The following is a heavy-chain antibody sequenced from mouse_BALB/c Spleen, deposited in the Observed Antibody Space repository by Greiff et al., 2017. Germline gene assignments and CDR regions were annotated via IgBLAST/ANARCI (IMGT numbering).Heavy chain of an antibody. Sequence: EVQLVESGGGLVQPGGSLKLSCAASGFTFSSYTMSWVRQTPEKRLEWVAYISNGGGSTYYPDTVKGRFTISRDNAKNTLYLQMSSLKSEDTAMYYCARHHGPYDYAMDYWGQGTSVTVSS. V-gene: IGHV5-12-2*01. J-gene: IGHJ4*01. CDR2: ISNGGGST. CDR1: GFTFSSYT. CDR3: ARHHGPYDYAMDY. D-gene: IGHD6-5*01.